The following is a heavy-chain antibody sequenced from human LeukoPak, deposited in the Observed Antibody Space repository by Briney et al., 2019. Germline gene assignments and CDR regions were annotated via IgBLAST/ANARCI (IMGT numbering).Heavy chain of an antibody. J-gene: IGHJ4*02. D-gene: IGHD3-10*01. Sequence: GGSLRLSCAASGFTFSSYAMHWVRQAPGKGLEWVAVISYDGSNKYYADSVKGRFTISRDNSKNTLYLQMNSLRAEDTAVYYCARDAGYYGSGSYHEGYFDYWGQGTLVTVSS. CDR2: ISYDGSNK. V-gene: IGHV3-30-3*01. CDR1: GFTFSSYA. CDR3: ARDAGYYGSGSYHEGYFDY.